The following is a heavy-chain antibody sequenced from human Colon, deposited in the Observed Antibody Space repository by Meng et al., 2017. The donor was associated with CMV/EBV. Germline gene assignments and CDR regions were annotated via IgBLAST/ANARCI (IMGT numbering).Heavy chain of an antibody. CDR2: VHSGDSRT. CDR3: ATGRRYQLLWGDFQH. Sequence: GGSLRLSCAASGFTFTTYSMAWVRQAPGKGLEWVSIVHSGDSRTQYADSVKGRFTISRDNSKNTLYLQMNSLRAEDTAVYYCATGRRYQLLWGDFQHWGQGTLVTVSS. V-gene: IGHV3-23*03. CDR1: GFTFTTYS. D-gene: IGHD2-2*01. J-gene: IGHJ1*01.